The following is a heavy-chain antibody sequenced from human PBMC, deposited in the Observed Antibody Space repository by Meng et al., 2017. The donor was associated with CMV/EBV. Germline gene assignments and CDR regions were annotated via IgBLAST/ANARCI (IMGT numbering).Heavy chain of an antibody. V-gene: IGHV2-5*02. CDR3: ARIAAAGRFDY. J-gene: IGHJ4*02. CDR1: GFSLSTSGVG. D-gene: IGHD6-13*01. Sequence: QITLKESGPSLVKPTQTPTLTCLFSGFSLSTSGVGVGWIRQPPGKALEWLALIYWDDDKRYSPSLKSRLTITKDTSKNQVVLTMTNMDPVDTATYYCARIAAAGRFDYWGQGTLVTVSS. CDR2: IYWDDDK.